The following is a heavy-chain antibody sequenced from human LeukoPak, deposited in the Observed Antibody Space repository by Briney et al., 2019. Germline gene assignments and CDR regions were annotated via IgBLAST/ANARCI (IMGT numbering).Heavy chain of an antibody. CDR1: GFSRRTGGGG. V-gene: IGHV2-5*02. D-gene: IGHD3-10*01. Sequence: SGPTLLQPTRTLTLTCTFSGFSRRTGGGGGGWIRQPPVKALEWLSLSYWDDNKRYNPSLKSRLTITTDTSKNQVVLTMTNMDPVDTATYYCAHGRWFGDHYFDYWGQGTQVTVSS. J-gene: IGHJ4*02. CDR2: SYWDDNK. CDR3: AHGRWFGDHYFDY.